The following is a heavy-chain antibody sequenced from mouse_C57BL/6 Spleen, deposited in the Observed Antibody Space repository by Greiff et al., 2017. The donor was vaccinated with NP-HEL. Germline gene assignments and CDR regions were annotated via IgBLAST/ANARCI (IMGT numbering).Heavy chain of an antibody. Sequence: EVKVVESGGGLVKPGGSLKLSCAASGFTFSDYGMHWVRQAPEKGLEWVAYISSGSSTIYYADTVKGRFTISRDNAKNTLFLQMTSLRSEDTAMYYCARDYYGSRSGFAYWGQGTRVTVSA. CDR2: ISSGSSTI. CDR3: ARDYYGSRSGFAY. J-gene: IGHJ3*01. V-gene: IGHV5-17*01. D-gene: IGHD1-1*01. CDR1: GFTFSDYG.